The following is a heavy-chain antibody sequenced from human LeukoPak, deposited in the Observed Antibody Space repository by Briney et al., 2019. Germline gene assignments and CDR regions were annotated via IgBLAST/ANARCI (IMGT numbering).Heavy chain of an antibody. CDR1: GYSFTSYW. CDR2: IYPGDSDT. J-gene: IGHJ4*02. CDR3: ARHAKVRGATYYFDY. D-gene: IGHD3-10*01. V-gene: IGHV5-51*01. Sequence: GESLKISCKGSGYSFTSYWIGWVRQMPGKGLEWMGIIYPGDSDTRYSPSFQGQVTISADKSISTAYLQWSSLKASDTAMYYCARHAKVRGATYYFDYWGQGTLVTVSS.